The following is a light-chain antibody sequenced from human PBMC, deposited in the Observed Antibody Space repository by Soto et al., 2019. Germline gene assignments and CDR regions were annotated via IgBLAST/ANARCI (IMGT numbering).Light chain of an antibody. J-gene: IGKJ5*01. V-gene: IGKV3-11*01. CDR3: QHRMNWPLT. Sequence: EIVLTQSPATLSLSPGERATLSCRASQTVSSYLLWYQQKPGQAPRLLVYAASNRATGVPSRFTGSGSETDFTLTISSLEPEDFAVYYCQHRMNWPLTFGQGTRLEI. CDR1: QTVSSY. CDR2: AAS.